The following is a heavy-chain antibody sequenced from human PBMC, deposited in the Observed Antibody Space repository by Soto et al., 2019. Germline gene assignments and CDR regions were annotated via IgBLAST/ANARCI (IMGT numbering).Heavy chain of an antibody. Sequence: PGGSLRLSCAASGFRFSSYAMNFFLHAPGSGLEWVSSLRDSGGRPYYADSVKGRFTMSRDNSKNMLYLQMNSLRAEDTAVYYCAKDYCTSPSCSFDYWGQGVLVTVSS. V-gene: IGHV3-23*01. D-gene: IGHD2-2*01. CDR2: LRDSGGRP. CDR3: AKDYCTSPSCSFDY. CDR1: GFRFSSYA. J-gene: IGHJ4*02.